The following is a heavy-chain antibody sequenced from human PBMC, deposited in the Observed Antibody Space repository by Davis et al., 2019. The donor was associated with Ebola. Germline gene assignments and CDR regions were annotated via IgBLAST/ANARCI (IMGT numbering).Heavy chain of an antibody. V-gene: IGHV4-59*01. J-gene: IGHJ5*02. Sequence: ESLKISCTVSGASISSYYWSWIRQPPGKGLEWIGYIYYSGSTNYNPSLKSRVTISVDTSKNQFSLKLSSVTAADTAVYYCARASRYYGSGSYRPGWFDPWGQGTLVTVSS. CDR3: ARASRYYGSGSYRPGWFDP. CDR1: GASISSYY. D-gene: IGHD3-10*01. CDR2: IYYSGST.